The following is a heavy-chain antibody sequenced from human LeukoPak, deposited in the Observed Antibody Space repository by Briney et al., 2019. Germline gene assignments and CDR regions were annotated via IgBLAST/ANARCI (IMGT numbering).Heavy chain of an antibody. Sequence: GASVKVSCKASGYTFTSYDINWLRQATGQGLEWMGWMNPNSGNTGYAQKFQGRVTITRNTSISTAYMELSSLRSEDTAVYYCARGYQIRFWSGYPTNWFDPWGQGTLVTVSS. D-gene: IGHD3-3*01. CDR1: GYTFTSYD. CDR3: ARGYQIRFWSGYPTNWFDP. J-gene: IGHJ5*02. V-gene: IGHV1-8*03. CDR2: MNPNSGNT.